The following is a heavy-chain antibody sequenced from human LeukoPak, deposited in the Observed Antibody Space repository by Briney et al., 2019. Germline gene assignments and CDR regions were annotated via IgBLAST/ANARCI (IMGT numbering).Heavy chain of an antibody. V-gene: IGHV4-34*01. CDR3: ARGGYYDILTGYYNVAYFDY. J-gene: IGHJ4*02. CDR2: INHGEST. Sequence: SETVSLTCAVYGGSFSGYYWSWVRQPPGKGLEWIGEINHGESTNYNPSLKSRVTISVDTSKNQFSLKLSSVTAADTAVYYCARGGYYDILTGYYNVAYFDYWGQATLVTVSS. D-gene: IGHD3-9*01. CDR1: GGSFSGYY.